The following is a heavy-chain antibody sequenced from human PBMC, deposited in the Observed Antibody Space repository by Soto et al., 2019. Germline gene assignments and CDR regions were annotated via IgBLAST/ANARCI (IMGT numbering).Heavy chain of an antibody. J-gene: IGHJ4*02. CDR3: AIRNGSGSYYVDY. CDR2: IYYSGST. V-gene: IGHV4-31*03. D-gene: IGHD3-10*01. Sequence: QVQLQESGPGLVKPSQTLSLTCTVSGGSISSGGYYWSWIRQHPGKGLEWIGYIYYSGSTYYNPSLKSRVTISVDTSKNQFSLKLSSVTASDTAVYYCAIRNGSGSYYVDYWGQGTLVTVSS. CDR1: GGSISSGGYY.